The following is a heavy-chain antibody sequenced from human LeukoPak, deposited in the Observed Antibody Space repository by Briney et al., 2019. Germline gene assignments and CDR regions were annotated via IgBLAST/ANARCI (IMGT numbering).Heavy chain of an antibody. D-gene: IGHD6-19*01. V-gene: IGHV3-48*03. CDR3: TRSNSIAMAGMGRFDY. Sequence: GGSLRLSCAASGFTFSSYDMNWVRQAPGKGLEWISYISSSGSTIYYADSVKGRFTISRDNAKNSLFLQMNSLRAEDTAVYYCTRSNSIAMAGMGRFDYWGQGTLVTVSS. CDR1: GFTFSSYD. J-gene: IGHJ4*02. CDR2: ISSSGSTI.